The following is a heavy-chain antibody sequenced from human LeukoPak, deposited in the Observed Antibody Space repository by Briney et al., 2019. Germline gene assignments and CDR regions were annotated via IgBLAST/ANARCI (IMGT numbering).Heavy chain of an antibody. D-gene: IGHD6-13*01. Sequence: ESGPTLVKPTQTLTLTCTFSGFSLSTSGVGVGWIRQPPGKALGWLALIYWDDDNRYSPSRKSRRTSTKDTSKNQVVLTMTNMDPVDTATYYCAHSRMAAAGTGYFQHWGQGTLVTVSS. CDR2: IYWDDDN. CDR1: GFSLSTSGVG. J-gene: IGHJ1*01. V-gene: IGHV2-5*02. CDR3: AHSRMAAAGTGYFQH.